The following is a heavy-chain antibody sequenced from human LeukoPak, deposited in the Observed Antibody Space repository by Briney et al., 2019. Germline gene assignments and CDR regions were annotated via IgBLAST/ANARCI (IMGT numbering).Heavy chain of an antibody. CDR1: GSISGYY. J-gene: IGHJ4*02. D-gene: IGHD6-13*01. CDR2: IYTSGST. V-gene: IGHV4-4*09. Sequence: SETLSLTCTVSGSISGYYWSWIRQPPGKGLEWIGYIYTSGSTNYNPSLKSRVTISVDTSKNQFSLKLSSVTAADTAVYYCARHGEDSSSWYDPFDYWGQGTLVTVSS. CDR3: ARHGEDSSSWYDPFDY.